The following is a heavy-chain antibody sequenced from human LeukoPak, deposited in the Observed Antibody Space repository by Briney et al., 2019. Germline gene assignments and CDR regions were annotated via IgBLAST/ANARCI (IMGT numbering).Heavy chain of an antibody. CDR1: GGSISSYY. J-gene: IGHJ4*02. CDR2: IYYSGST. D-gene: IGHD3-22*01. Sequence: SETLSLTCTVSGGSISSYYWSWIRQPPGKGQEWIGYIYYSGSTNYNPSLKSRVTISVDTSKNQFSLKLSSVTAADTAVYYCARHDSSGYPYYFDYWGQGTLVTVSS. CDR3: ARHDSSGYPYYFDY. V-gene: IGHV4-59*08.